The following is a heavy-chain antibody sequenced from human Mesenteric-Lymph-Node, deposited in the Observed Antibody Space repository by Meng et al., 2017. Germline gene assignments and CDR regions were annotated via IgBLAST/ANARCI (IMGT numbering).Heavy chain of an antibody. CDR3: ARASYYDSSGYYVDP. CDR2: IVPIVGTA. D-gene: IGHD3-22*01. Sequence: QRVQSGGELREPWSSVKVACKASGVSFSNYAINWVRQAPGQGLEWMGGIVPIVGTANYAQKFQGRLTITADESTSTAYMELSSLRSEDTAVYYCARASYYDSSGYYVDPWGQGTLVTVSS. V-gene: IGHV1-69*01. J-gene: IGHJ5*02. CDR1: GVSFSNYA.